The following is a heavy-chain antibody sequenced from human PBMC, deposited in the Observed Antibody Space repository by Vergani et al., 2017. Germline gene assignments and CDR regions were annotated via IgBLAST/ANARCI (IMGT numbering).Heavy chain of an antibody. V-gene: IGHV4-61*02. CDR3: ARDSLDIVGVPAATSYYYYYMDV. D-gene: IGHD2-2*01. J-gene: IGHJ6*03. CDR1: GGSISSGSYY. Sequence: QVQLQESGPGLVKPSQTLSLTCTVSGGSISSGSYYWSWIRQPAGKGLEWIGRIYTSGSTNYNPSLKSRVTMSVDTSKNQFSLKLSSVTAAETAVYYCARDSLDIVGVPAATSYYYYYMDVWGKGTTVTVSS. CDR2: IYTSGST.